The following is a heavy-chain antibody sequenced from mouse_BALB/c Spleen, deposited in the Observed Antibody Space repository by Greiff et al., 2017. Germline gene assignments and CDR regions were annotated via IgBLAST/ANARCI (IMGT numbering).Heavy chain of an antibody. CDR2: INSNGGST. J-gene: IGHJ1*01. CDR3: ARDRDYGNWYFGV. CDR1: GFTFSSYG. Sequence: DVKLVESGGGLVQPGGSLKLSCAASGFTFSSYGMSWVRQTPDKRLELVATINSNGGSTYYPDSAKGRFTISRDNAKNTLYLQMSSLKSEDTAMYYWARDRDYGNWYFGVWGAGTTVTVSS. D-gene: IGHD2-1*01. V-gene: IGHV5-6-3*01.